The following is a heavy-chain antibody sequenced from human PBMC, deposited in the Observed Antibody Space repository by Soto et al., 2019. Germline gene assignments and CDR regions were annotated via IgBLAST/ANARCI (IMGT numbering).Heavy chain of an antibody. CDR1: GFTFSSYS. CDR3: ARTGLGNWFDP. V-gene: IGHV3-21*01. Sequence: GGSLRLSCAASGFTFSSYSMNWVRQAPGKGLEWVSSISSSSSYIYYADSVKGRFTISRDSAKNSLYLQMNSLRAEDTAIYYCARTGLGNWFDPWGQGTLVTVSS. D-gene: IGHD3-16*01. J-gene: IGHJ5*02. CDR2: ISSSSSYI.